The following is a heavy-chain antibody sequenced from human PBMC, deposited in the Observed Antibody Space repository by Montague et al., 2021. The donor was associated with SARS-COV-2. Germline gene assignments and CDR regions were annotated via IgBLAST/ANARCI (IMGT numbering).Heavy chain of an antibody. D-gene: IGHD5-12*01. CDR2: INSDGSNT. J-gene: IGHJ6*02. CDR1: GFTFSSYW. CDR3: ARGEYSGYDFPSGMDV. V-gene: IGHV3-74*01. Sequence: SLRLSCAASGFTFSSYWMHWVRQAPGKGLVWVSRINSDGSNTSXXXSXXXRFPISRDNAKNTLYLQMNSLRAEDTAVYYCARGEYSGYDFPSGMDVWGQGTTVTVSS.